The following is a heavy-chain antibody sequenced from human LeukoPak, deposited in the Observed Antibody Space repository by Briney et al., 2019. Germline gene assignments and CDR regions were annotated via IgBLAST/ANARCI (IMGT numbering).Heavy chain of an antibody. CDR2: ITWNSGGI. CDR1: GFTFEDYD. V-gene: IGHV3-9*01. Sequence: TGRSLRLSCAASGFTFEDYDMHWVRQAPGKGLEWVSGITWNSGGISYADSVKVRVTISRDNSKYSLYLQMNSIRPKDTALYYCAKLTVPTSPNLSYWGHGTQVTVSS. J-gene: IGHJ4*01. D-gene: IGHD4-17*01. CDR3: AKLTVPTSPNLSY.